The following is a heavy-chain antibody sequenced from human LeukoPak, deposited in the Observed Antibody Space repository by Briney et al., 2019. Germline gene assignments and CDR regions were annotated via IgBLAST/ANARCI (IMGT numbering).Heavy chain of an antibody. Sequence: SETLSLTCTVPGDSISSGDYYWSWIRQPAGKGLEWIGRISSSGSTNYNPSLKSRVTISVDTSKNQFSLKLSSVTAADTAVYYCARHAPNLLYYYDSSGYPHSFDYWGQGTLVTVSS. CDR1: GDSISSGDYY. CDR2: ISSSGST. J-gene: IGHJ4*02. CDR3: ARHAPNLLYYYDSSGYPHSFDY. D-gene: IGHD3-22*01. V-gene: IGHV4-61*02.